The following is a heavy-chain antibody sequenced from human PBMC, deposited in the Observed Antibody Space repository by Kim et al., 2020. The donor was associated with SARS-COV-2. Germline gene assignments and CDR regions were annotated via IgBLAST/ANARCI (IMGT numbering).Heavy chain of an antibody. D-gene: IGHD6-13*01. Sequence: SETLSLTCTVSGGSISSYYWSWIRQPPGKGLEWIGYIYYSGSTNYNPSLKSRVTISVDTSKNQFSLKLSSVTAADTAVYYCARDSTWAAAGRGHYFDYWGQGTLVTVSS. CDR1: GGSISSYY. J-gene: IGHJ4*02. CDR2: IYYSGST. CDR3: ARDSTWAAAGRGHYFDY. V-gene: IGHV4-59*01.